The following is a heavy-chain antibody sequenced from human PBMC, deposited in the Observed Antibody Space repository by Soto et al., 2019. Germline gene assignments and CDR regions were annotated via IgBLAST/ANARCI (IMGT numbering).Heavy chain of an antibody. Sequence: GGSLRLSCAASGFTFSSYWMHWVHQAPGKGLVWVSRINSDGSSTSYADSVKGRFTISRDNAKNTLYLQMNSLRAEDTAVYYCARDSDWGNFDYWDQGTLVTVSS. J-gene: IGHJ4*02. CDR3: ARDSDWGNFDY. D-gene: IGHD7-27*01. V-gene: IGHV3-74*01. CDR1: GFTFSSYW. CDR2: INSDGSST.